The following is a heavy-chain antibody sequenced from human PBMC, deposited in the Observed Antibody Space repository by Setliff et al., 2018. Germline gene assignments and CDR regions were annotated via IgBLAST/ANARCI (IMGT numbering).Heavy chain of an antibody. CDR2: IWHSGAT. CDR1: GFSVSSGYY. CDR3: ARAGGSPGFTDS. J-gene: IGHJ5*02. D-gene: IGHD1-26*01. V-gene: IGHV4-38-2*01. Sequence: NPSETLSLTCAVSGFSVSSGYYWGWIRQPPGKGLEWIGCIWHSGATYYNPSLKSRVTLSVDTSKNQFSLKLTSVTAADTAVYFCARAGGSPGFTDSWGQGTLVTVSS.